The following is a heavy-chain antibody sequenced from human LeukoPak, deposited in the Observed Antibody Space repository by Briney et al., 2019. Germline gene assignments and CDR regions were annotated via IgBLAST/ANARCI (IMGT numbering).Heavy chain of an antibody. V-gene: IGHV3-23*01. CDR1: GFTFSNYA. Sequence: GGSLRLSCAASGFTFSNYAMSWVRQAPGKGLEWVSAISGSGDNTYYADSVKGRFAVSRDNSKNTLYLQMNSLRADDTAVYYCAKGAHYFGSGSFRRGHYFDSWGQGTLVTVSS. CDR2: ISGSGDNT. J-gene: IGHJ4*02. D-gene: IGHD3-10*01. CDR3: AKGAHYFGSGSFRRGHYFDS.